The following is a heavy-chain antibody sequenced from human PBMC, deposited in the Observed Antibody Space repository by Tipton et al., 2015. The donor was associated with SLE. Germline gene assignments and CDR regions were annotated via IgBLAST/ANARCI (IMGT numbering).Heavy chain of an antibody. CDR2: INHSGST. CDR3: TRGNSNWNLYYYYYYMDV. J-gene: IGHJ6*03. Sequence: LRLSCAVYGGSFSGYYWSWIRQPPGKGLEWIGEINHSGSTNYNPSLKSRVTISVDTSKNQFSLKLSSVTAADTAVYYCTRGNSNWNLYYYYYYMDVWGKGTTVTVSS. CDR1: GGSFSGYY. V-gene: IGHV4-34*01. D-gene: IGHD1-1*01.